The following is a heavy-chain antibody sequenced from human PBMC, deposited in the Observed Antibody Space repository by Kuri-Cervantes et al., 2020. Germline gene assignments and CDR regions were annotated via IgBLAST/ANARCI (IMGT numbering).Heavy chain of an antibody. J-gene: IGHJ6*02. CDR1: GFTFSRYG. CDR2: ISYDGSNK. CDR3: AKDLYCSSTSCHTRLGDYGMDV. V-gene: IGHV3-30*18. Sequence: LSLTCAASGFTFSRYGMHWVRQAPGKGLEWVAVISYDGSNKYCADSVKGRFTISRDNSKNTLYLQMNSLRAEDTAVYYCAKDLYCSSTSCHTRLGDYGMDVWGQGTTVTVS. D-gene: IGHD2-2*02.